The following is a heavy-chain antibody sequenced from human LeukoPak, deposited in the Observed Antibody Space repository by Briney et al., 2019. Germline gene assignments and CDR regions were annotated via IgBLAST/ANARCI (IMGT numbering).Heavy chain of an antibody. J-gene: IGHJ4*02. Sequence: GGSLRLSCAASGFTSGDYGMGWVRQAPGKGLEWVSSISANGRNTYYADSVKGRFTMSRDNSNNMVFLQMNSLTAEDTAVYYCAKQSQLWFRGLDYWGQGTLVTVSS. V-gene: IGHV3-23*01. CDR1: GFTSGDYG. D-gene: IGHD5-18*01. CDR3: AKQSQLWFRGLDY. CDR2: ISANGRNT.